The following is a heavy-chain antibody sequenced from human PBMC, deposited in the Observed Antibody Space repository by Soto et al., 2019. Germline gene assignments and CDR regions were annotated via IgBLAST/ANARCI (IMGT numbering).Heavy chain of an antibody. D-gene: IGHD1-26*01. CDR2: IYPGDSDT. Sequence: GESLKISCKGSGYSFTSYWIGWVRQMPGKGLEWMGIIYPGDSDTRYSPSFQGQVTISADKSISTAYLQWSSLKASDTAMYYCARGLVGATANDAFDIWGQGTMVTVSS. V-gene: IGHV5-51*01. CDR3: ARGLVGATANDAFDI. CDR1: GYSFTSYW. J-gene: IGHJ3*02.